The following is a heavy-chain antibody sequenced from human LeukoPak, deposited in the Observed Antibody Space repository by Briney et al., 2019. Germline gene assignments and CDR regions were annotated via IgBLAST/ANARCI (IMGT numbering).Heavy chain of an antibody. D-gene: IGHD6-6*01. Sequence: AASVKVSCKASGYTFTSYDINWVRQATGQGLEWMGWMNPNRGNTGYAQKFQGRVTITRNTAISTAYMELSSLRPEDTAVDYCARRRQLGKGGWFDPWGQGTLVTVSS. J-gene: IGHJ5*02. V-gene: IGHV1-8*03. CDR1: GYTFTSYD. CDR3: ARRRQLGKGGWFDP. CDR2: MNPNRGNT.